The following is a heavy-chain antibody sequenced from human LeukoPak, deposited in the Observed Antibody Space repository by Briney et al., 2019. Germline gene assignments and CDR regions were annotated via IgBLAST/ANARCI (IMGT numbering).Heavy chain of an antibody. Sequence: GASVKVSCKASGYTFTNYGISGVRPAPGQGLEWMGWMSGYNGNTNYAQKSQGRVTMTTDTSTNAAHMELRSLRSDDTAVYYCARDCGYQCLFDYWGQGTLVTVSS. CDR1: GYTFTNYG. CDR2: MSGYNGNT. CDR3: ARDCGYQCLFDY. V-gene: IGHV1-18*01. D-gene: IGHD5-12*01. J-gene: IGHJ4*02.